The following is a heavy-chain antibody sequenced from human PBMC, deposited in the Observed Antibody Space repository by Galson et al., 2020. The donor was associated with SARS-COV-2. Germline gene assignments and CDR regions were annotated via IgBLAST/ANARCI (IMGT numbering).Heavy chain of an antibody. J-gene: IGHJ6*02. CDR3: ARGHRLNYYDRSGFKATDYYGMDD. CDR1: GGSISSGGYY. Sequence: SETLSLTCTVSGGSISSGGYYWSWIRQHPGKGLEWIGYIYYSGSTYYNPSLKSRVTISVDTSTNQFSLKLSSVTAADTAVYYCARGHRLNYYDRSGFKATDYYGMDDWGQGTTVTVSS. D-gene: IGHD3-22*01. CDR2: IYYSGST. V-gene: IGHV4-31*03.